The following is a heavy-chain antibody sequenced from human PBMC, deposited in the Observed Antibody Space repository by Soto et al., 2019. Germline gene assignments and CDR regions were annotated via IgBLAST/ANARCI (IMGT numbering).Heavy chain of an antibody. V-gene: IGHV3-66*01. D-gene: IGHD2-2*02. CDR2: IYSGGST. CDR3: AREAIVVVPAAIWDYYYYYMDV. Sequence: GGSLRLSCAASGFTVSSNYMSWVRQAPGKGLEWVSVIYSGGSTYYADSVKGRFTISRDNSKNTLYLQMNSLRAEDTAVYYCAREAIVVVPAAIWDYYYYYMDVWGKGTTVTVSS. J-gene: IGHJ6*03. CDR1: GFTVSSNY.